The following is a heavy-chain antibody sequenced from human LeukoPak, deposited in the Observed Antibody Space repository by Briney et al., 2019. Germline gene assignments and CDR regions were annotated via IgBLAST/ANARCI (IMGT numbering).Heavy chain of an antibody. CDR1: GGSISSSSYY. V-gene: IGHV4-39*07. J-gene: IGHJ4*02. CDR2: ISHSGST. Sequence: SETLSLTCTVSGGSISSSSYYWGWIRQPPGKGLEWIGEISHSGSTNYNPSLKSRVTISVDTSKNQFSLKLSSVTAADTAVYYCARPYGAAGGWGQGTLVTVSS. CDR3: ARPYGAAGG. D-gene: IGHD4-17*01.